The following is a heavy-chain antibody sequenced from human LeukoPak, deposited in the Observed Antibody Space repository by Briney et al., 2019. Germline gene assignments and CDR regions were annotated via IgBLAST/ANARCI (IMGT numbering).Heavy chain of an antibody. Sequence: SQTLSLTCAISGDSVSRNDAGWSWIRQSPSRGLEWLGRTYYRSKWYNDYAVSVKSRITINPDTSKNQFPLQLNSVTPEDTAVYYCARDVVYSSEFTWGQGTLVTVSS. CDR2: TYYRSKWYN. D-gene: IGHD6-25*01. CDR1: GDSVSRNDAG. J-gene: IGHJ5*02. CDR3: ARDVVYSSEFT. V-gene: IGHV6-1*01.